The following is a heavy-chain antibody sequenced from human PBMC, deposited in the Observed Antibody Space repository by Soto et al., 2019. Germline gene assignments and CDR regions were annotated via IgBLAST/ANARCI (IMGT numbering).Heavy chain of an antibody. J-gene: IGHJ4*02. CDR3: ARHAARQWPLDY. CDR1: GFSLSTSGVG. V-gene: IGHV4-31*03. CDR2: IYYSGST. D-gene: IGHD6-6*01. Sequence: SGPTLVNPTQTLTLTCTFSGFSLSTSGVGVGWIRQHPGKGLEWIGYIYYSGSTYYNPSLKSRVTISVDTSKNQFSLKLSSVTAADTAVYYCARHAARQWPLDYWGQGTLVTVSS.